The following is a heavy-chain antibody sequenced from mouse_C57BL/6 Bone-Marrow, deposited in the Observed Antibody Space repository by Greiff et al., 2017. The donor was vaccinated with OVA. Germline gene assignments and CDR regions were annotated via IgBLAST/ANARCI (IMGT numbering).Heavy chain of an antibody. J-gene: IGHJ2*01. V-gene: IGHV5-17*01. D-gene: IGHD2-12*01. CDR1: GFTFSDYG. Sequence: EVKLMESGGGLVKPGGSLKLSCAASGFTFSDYGMHWVRQAPEKGLEWVAYISSGSSTIYYADTVKGRFTISRDNAKNTLFLQMTSLRSEDTAMYYGARRGYYMRAWFAYWGQGTTLTVSS. CDR3: ARRGYYMRAWFAY. CDR2: ISSGSSTI.